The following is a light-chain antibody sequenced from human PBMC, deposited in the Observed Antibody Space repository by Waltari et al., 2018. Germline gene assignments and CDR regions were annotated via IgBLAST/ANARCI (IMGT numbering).Light chain of an antibody. V-gene: IGLV2-14*03. CDR2: DVS. CDR1: SSDVGGYNY. CDR3: SSYTSSSTVV. Sequence: QSALTQPASVSGSPGQSITISCTGTSSDVGGYNYVSWYQQHPGKAPKLMIYDVSNRPSGFSNRFSGSKSGNTASLTISVLQAEDEADYYCSSYTSSSTVVFGGGTKLTVL. J-gene: IGLJ2*01.